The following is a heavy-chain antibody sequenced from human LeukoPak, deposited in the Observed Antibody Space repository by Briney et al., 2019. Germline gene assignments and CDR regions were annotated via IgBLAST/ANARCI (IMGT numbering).Heavy chain of an antibody. J-gene: IGHJ6*02. V-gene: IGHV4-38-2*02. CDR1: GYSISSGYY. CDR2: IYHSGST. Sequence: SETLSLTCTVSGYSISSGYYWGWIRQPPGKGLEWIGSIYHSGSTYYNPSLKSRVTISVDTSKNQFSLKLSSVTAADTAVYYCARHLARYCSSTSCYEAYYYGMDVWGQGTTVTVSS. CDR3: ARHLARYCSSTSCYEAYYYGMDV. D-gene: IGHD2-2*01.